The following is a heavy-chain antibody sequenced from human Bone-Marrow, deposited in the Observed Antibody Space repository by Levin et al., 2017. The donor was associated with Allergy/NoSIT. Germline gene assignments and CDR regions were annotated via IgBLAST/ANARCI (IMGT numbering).Heavy chain of an antibody. CDR2: ISSSGTTI. D-gene: IGHD2-15*01. J-gene: IGHJ1*01. V-gene: IGHV3-11*01. CDR1: GFTLSDYY. CDR3: AREDCSGGDCPEYFQY. Sequence: KPGGSLRLSCAASGFTLSDYYMSWIRQAPGKGLEWVAYISSSGTTIFYADSVKGRFSISRDNAKNSLYLQMNSLRAEDTAVYYCAREDCSGGDCPEYFQYWGQGTLVTVSS.